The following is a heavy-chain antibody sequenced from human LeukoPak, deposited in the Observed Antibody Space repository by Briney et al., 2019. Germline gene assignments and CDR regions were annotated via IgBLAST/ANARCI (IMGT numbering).Heavy chain of an antibody. J-gene: IGHJ4*02. CDR3: ARELCSTTTCYFDY. Sequence: SETLSLTCSVSGGSISSYYWSWIRQPPGKGLECIGYIYYTGSTNYNPSLKSRITISVDTSKNQFSLKLNSVTAADTAVYYCARELCSTTTCYFDYWGQGTLVTVSS. D-gene: IGHD2-2*01. CDR1: GGSISSYY. V-gene: IGHV4-59*01. CDR2: IYYTGST.